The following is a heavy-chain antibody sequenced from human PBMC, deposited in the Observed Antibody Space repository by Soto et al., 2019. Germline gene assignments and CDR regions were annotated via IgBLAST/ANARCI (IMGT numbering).Heavy chain of an antibody. J-gene: IGHJ6*02. V-gene: IGHV1-2*02. CDR3: ARDTPLRIDEVSEENNYYYYGMDV. Sequence: QVQLVQSGAEVKKPGASVKVSCKASGYTFTGYYMHWVRQAHGQGLEWMGWINPNSGGTNYAQKFQGRVTMTRDPSLRTAYMELRRLRSDDTAVYYCARDTPLRIDEVSEENNYYYYGMDVWGQGTTVTVSS. CDR2: INPNSGGT. D-gene: IGHD2-15*01. CDR1: GYTFTGYY.